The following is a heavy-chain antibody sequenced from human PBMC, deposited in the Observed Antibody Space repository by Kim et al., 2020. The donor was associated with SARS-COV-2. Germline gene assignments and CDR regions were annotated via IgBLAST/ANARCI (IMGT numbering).Heavy chain of an antibody. V-gene: IGHV1-18*01. D-gene: IGHD3-10*01. CDR3: AREDVDYGSGSSVIYYYYYGMDV. J-gene: IGHJ6*02. CDR1: GYTFTSYG. CDR2: ISAYNGNT. Sequence: ASVKVSCKASGYTFTSYGISWVRQAPGQGLEWMGWISAYNGNTNYAQKLQGRVTMTTDTSTSTAYMELRSLRSDDTAVYYCAREDVDYGSGSSVIYYYYYGMDVWGQGTTVTVSS.